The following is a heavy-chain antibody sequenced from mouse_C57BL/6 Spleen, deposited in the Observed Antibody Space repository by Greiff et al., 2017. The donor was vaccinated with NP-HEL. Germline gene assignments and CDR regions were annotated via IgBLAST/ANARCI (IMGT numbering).Heavy chain of an antibody. CDR2: IHPNSGST. Sequence: VQLQQSGAELVKPGASVKLSCKASGYTFTSYWMHWVKQRPGQGLEWIGMIHPNSGSTNYNEKFKSKATLTVDKSSSTAYMQLSSLTSEDSAVYYCARWLLRYFDYWGQGTTLTVSS. D-gene: IGHD2-3*01. V-gene: IGHV1-64*01. J-gene: IGHJ2*01. CDR3: ARWLLRYFDY. CDR1: GYTFTSYW.